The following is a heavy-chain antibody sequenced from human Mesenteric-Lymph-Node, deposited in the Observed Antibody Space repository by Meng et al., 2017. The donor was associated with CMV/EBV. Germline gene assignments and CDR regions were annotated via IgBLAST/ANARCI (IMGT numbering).Heavy chain of an antibody. CDR1: GGSISGYY. D-gene: IGHD5-18*01. CDR3: ARSYGSKDY. CDR2: IYYSGST. V-gene: IGHV4-59*01. Sequence: SETLSLTCTVSGGSISGYYWSWIRQPPGKGLEWIGYIYYSGSTNYNPSLKSRVTISVDTSKNQFSLKLSSVTAADTAVYYCARSYGSKDYWGQGTLVTVSS. J-gene: IGHJ4*02.